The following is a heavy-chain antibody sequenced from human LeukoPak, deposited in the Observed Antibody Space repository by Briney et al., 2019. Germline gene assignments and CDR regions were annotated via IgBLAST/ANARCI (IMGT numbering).Heavy chain of an antibody. Sequence: SETLSLTCTVSGGSISSYYWSWIRQPPGKGLEWIGYIYYSGSTNYNPSLKSRVTISVDTSKNQFSLKLSSVTAADTAVYYCARSRRNTYYYGSGSYYKDYWGQGTLVTVSS. J-gene: IGHJ4*02. CDR2: IYYSGST. V-gene: IGHV4-59*01. CDR3: ARSRRNTYYYGSGSYYKDY. D-gene: IGHD3-10*01. CDR1: GGSISSYY.